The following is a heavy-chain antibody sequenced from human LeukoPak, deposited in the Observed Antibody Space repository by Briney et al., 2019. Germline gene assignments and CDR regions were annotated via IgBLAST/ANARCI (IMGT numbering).Heavy chain of an antibody. J-gene: IGHJ4*02. Sequence: GGSLRLSRAASGFTVSSNYMSWVCQAPGKGLEWVSVIYSGGSTYYADSVKGRFAISRDNSKNTLYLQMNSLRAEDTAVYYCARDFPPHGYSGSSRWGQGTLVTVSS. CDR3: ARDFPPHGYSGSSR. CDR1: GFTVSSNY. D-gene: IGHD1-26*01. V-gene: IGHV3-53*01. CDR2: IYSGGST.